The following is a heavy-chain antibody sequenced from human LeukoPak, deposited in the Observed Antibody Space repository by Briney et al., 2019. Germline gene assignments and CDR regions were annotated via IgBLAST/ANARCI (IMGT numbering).Heavy chain of an antibody. D-gene: IGHD2-15*01. Sequence: GGSLRLSCAASGFTFSSYGMHWVRQAPGKGLEWVAVISYDGSNKYYADSVKGRFTISRDNSKNTLYLQMNSLRAEDTAVYYCAREGGGSDAFDIWGQGTMVTVSS. CDR1: GFTFSSYG. CDR2: ISYDGSNK. CDR3: AREGGGSDAFDI. J-gene: IGHJ3*02. V-gene: IGHV3-30*19.